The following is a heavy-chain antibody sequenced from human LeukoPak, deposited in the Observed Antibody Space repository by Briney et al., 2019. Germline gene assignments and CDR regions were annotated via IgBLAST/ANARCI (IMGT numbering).Heavy chain of an antibody. D-gene: IGHD6-19*01. Sequence: PGGSLRLSCAASGFTFSGYAMSWVRQAPGKGLEWVSAISGSGGSTYYADSVKGRFTISRDNSKNTLYLQMNSLRAEDTAVYYCAKEGAASSGWYGDAFDIWGQGTMVTVSS. CDR2: ISGSGGST. J-gene: IGHJ3*02. V-gene: IGHV3-23*01. CDR1: GFTFSGYA. CDR3: AKEGAASSGWYGDAFDI.